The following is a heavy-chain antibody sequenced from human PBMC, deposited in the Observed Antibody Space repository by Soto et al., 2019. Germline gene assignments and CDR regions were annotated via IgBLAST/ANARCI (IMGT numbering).Heavy chain of an antibody. J-gene: IGHJ6*02. Sequence: GGSLRLSCAASGFTFSSYGMHWVRQAPGKGLEWVAVISYDGSNKYYADSVKGRFTISRDNSKNTLYLQMNSLRAEDTAVYYCAKAPSAVRGVINYYYGMDVWGQGTTVTVSS. CDR2: ISYDGSNK. D-gene: IGHD3-10*01. V-gene: IGHV3-30*18. CDR1: GFTFSSYG. CDR3: AKAPSAVRGVINYYYGMDV.